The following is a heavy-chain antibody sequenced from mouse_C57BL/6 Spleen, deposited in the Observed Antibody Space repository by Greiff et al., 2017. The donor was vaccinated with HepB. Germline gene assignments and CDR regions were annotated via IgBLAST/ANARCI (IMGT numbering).Heavy chain of an antibody. D-gene: IGHD1-1*01. V-gene: IGHV1-5*01. CDR1: GYTFTSYW. Sequence: EVQLQQSGTVLARPGASVKMSCKTSGYTFTSYWMHWVKQRPGQGLEWIGAIYPGNSDTSYNQKFKGKAKLTAVTSASTAYMELSSLTNEDSAVYYCTRMGRYPWYFDVWGTGTTVTFSS. J-gene: IGHJ1*03. CDR2: IYPGNSDT. CDR3: TRMGRYPWYFDV.